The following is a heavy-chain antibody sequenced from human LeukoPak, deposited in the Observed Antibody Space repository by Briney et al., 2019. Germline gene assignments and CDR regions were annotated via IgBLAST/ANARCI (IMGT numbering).Heavy chain of an antibody. D-gene: IGHD4-23*01. CDR3: ARDLYGGTSATFDY. V-gene: IGHV1-2*02. J-gene: IGHJ4*02. CDR1: GYTFTGYY. CDR2: INPNSGGT. Sequence: GASVKVSCKASGYTFTGYYMHWVRQAPGQGLEWMGWINPNSGGTYYAQKLQGRVTMTSDTSISTAYVELSRLRSDNTAVYYCARDLYGGTSATFDYWGQGTLVTVSS.